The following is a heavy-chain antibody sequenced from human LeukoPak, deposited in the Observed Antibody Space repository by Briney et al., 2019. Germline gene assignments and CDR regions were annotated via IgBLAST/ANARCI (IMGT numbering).Heavy chain of an antibody. V-gene: IGHV3-23*01. Sequence: PGGSLRLSCTATGFTFSNFGMAWVRQAPGQGLEWVSTISGSGGNVYQADSVKGRFTISRDNSRSTLYLQMNSLRAEDTAVYYCAKDAGPQQLVFFDSWDQGTLVTVSS. J-gene: IGHJ4*02. CDR1: GFTFSNFG. D-gene: IGHD6-6*01. CDR3: AKDAGPQQLVFFDS. CDR2: ISGSGGNV.